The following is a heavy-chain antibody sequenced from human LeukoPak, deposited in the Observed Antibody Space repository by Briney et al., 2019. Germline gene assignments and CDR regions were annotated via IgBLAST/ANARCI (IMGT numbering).Heavy chain of an antibody. D-gene: IGHD5-18*01. CDR1: GGSISSYY. CDR2: IYTSGST. CDR3: ARQGRGYRYGGASGGLTYYYYYMDV. Sequence: PSETLSLTCTVSGGSISSYYWSWIRQPPGKGLEWIGYIYTSGSTNYNPSIKSRVTISVDTSKKQFLLKLSCVTAADTAVYYCARQGRGYRYGGASGGLTYYYYYMDVWGKGTTVTVSS. J-gene: IGHJ6*03. V-gene: IGHV4-4*09.